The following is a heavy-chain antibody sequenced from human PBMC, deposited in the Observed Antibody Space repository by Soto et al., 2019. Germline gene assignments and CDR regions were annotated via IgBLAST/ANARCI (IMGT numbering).Heavy chain of an antibody. CDR1: GFTFSSYG. V-gene: IGHV3-33*01. CDR2: IWYDGSNK. CDR3: ARDGWYSGSYHYYYYYYGMDV. D-gene: IGHD1-26*01. Sequence: GGSLRLSCAASGFTFSSYGMHWVRQAPGKGLEWVAVIWYDGSNKYYADSVMGRFTISRDNSKNTLYLQMNSLRAEDTAVYYCARDGWYSGSYHYYYYYYGMDVWGQGTTVTVSS. J-gene: IGHJ6*02.